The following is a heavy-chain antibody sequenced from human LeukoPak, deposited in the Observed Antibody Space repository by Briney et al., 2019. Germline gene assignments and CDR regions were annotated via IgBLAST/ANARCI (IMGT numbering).Heavy chain of an antibody. CDR3: DRQEMVTPLWSPRGGAYFEY. D-gene: IGHD5-18*01. J-gene: IGHJ4*02. V-gene: IGHV3-30*03. CDR1: GFTFSNYA. CDR2: ISNYGSKK. Sequence: GRSLRLSGAAAGFTFSNYAMHWFRQAPGTGLDWVAIISNYGSKKYYSDSVKGRFTISRYNSKNTRYLQMNSLKAEDTAGYYSDRQEMVTPLWSPRGGAYFEYWAQGNLVTVSS.